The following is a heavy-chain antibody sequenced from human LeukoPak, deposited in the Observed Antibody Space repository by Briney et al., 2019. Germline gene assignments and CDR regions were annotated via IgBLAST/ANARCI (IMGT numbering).Heavy chain of an antibody. CDR1: GFTFSSYS. CDR2: IKQDGSEK. V-gene: IGHV3-7*05. Sequence: GGSVRLSCAASGFTFSSYSMNWDRQAPGIGLERVANIKQDGSEKYYAHSVKGRFTVARDNAKNSLYLQMINLRAEDTAVYYCARGLNWAFDCWGQGTLVTVSS. D-gene: IGHD3-16*01. CDR3: ARGLNWAFDC. J-gene: IGHJ4*02.